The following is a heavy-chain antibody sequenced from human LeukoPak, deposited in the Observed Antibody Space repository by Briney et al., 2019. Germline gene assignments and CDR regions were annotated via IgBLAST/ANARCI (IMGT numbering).Heavy chain of an antibody. CDR1: GGTFSSYA. D-gene: IGHD5-24*01. J-gene: IGHJ4*02. Sequence: GASVKVSCKAPGGTFSSYAISWVRQAPGQGLEWMGRIIPILGIANYAQEFQGRVTITADKSTSTAYMELSSLRSEDTAVYYCARGGYNYEGIDYWGQGTLVTVSS. CDR2: IIPILGIA. V-gene: IGHV1-69*04. CDR3: ARGGYNYEGIDY.